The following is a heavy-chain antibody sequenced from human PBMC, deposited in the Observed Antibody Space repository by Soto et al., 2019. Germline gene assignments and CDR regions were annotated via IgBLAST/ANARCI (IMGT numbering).Heavy chain of an antibody. V-gene: IGHV1-2*02. J-gene: IGHJ4*02. CDR3: ARDRSGWYDF. CDR1: GYTFTDYF. Sequence: QVQLVQSGAEVQKPGASVTVSCKASGYTFTDYFMHWVRQAPGQGLEWMGWISPNSGDTSFAQKFQGRVTMTRDTSINTAYMELSRLRSDDMAVYYCARDRSGWYDFWGQGTLVTVSA. CDR2: ISPNSGDT. D-gene: IGHD6-19*01.